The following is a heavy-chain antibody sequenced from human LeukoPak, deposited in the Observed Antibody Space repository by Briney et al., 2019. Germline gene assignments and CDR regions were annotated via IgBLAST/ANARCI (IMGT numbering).Heavy chain of an antibody. Sequence: PSETLSLTCTVSGGSISTSSYYWDWIRQPPGKGLEWIGEINHRGSTNYNPSLESRVTISVDTSKKQFSLKVNSVTVADAAVYYCARIRHSSGWAFDYWGHGTLVTVSS. D-gene: IGHD6-19*01. CDR2: INHRGST. CDR3: ARIRHSSGWAFDY. J-gene: IGHJ4*01. V-gene: IGHV4-39*01. CDR1: GGSISTSSYY.